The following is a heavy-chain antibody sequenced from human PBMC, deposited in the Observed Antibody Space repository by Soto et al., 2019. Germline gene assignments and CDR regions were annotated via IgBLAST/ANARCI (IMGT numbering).Heavy chain of an antibody. J-gene: IGHJ4*02. CDR3: ARDLAVGLVDY. V-gene: IGHV1-18*01. CDR2: ISAYNGNT. Sequence: QVQLVQSGAEVKKPGASVKVSCKASGYTFTSYGISWVRQAPGQGLEWMGWISAYNGNTKSAQKLQGRVTMTTDTTTSTAYMELRSLRSDDTAVYCARDLAVGLVDYWGQGTLVTVSS. CDR1: GYTFTSYG. D-gene: IGHD6-19*01.